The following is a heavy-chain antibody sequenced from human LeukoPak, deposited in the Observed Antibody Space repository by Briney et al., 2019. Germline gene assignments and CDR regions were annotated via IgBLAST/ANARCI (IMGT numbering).Heavy chain of an antibody. Sequence: SETLSLTCAVYGGSFSGCYWSWIRQPPGKGLEWIGEINHSGSTNYNPSLKSRVTISVDTSKNQFSLKLSSVTAADTAVYYCARGQSLYGSGNFDYWGQGTLVTVSS. V-gene: IGHV4-34*01. CDR1: GGSFSGCY. CDR3: ARGQSLYGSGNFDY. J-gene: IGHJ4*02. CDR2: INHSGST. D-gene: IGHD3-10*01.